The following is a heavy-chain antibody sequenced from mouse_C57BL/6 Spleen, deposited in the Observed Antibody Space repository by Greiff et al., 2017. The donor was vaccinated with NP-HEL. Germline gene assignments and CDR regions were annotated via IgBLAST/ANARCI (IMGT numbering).Heavy chain of an antibody. D-gene: IGHD2-5*01. J-gene: IGHJ2*01. V-gene: IGHV1-26*01. CDR3: ARDYYSNYDYFDY. Sequence: VQLQQSGPELVKPGASVKISCKASGYTFTDYYMNWVKQSHGKSLEWIGDINPNNGGTSYNQKFKGKATLTVDKSSSTAYMELRSLTSEDSAVYYCARDYYSNYDYFDYWGQGTTLTVSS. CDR2: INPNNGGT. CDR1: GYTFTDYY.